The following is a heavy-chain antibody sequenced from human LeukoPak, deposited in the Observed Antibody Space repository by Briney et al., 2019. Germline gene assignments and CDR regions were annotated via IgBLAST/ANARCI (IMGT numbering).Heavy chain of an antibody. CDR2: INHSGST. J-gene: IGHJ4*02. D-gene: IGHD1-26*01. Sequence: SETLSLTCAVYGGSFSGYYWSWIRQPPGKGLEWIGEINHSGSTNYSPSLKSRVTISVDTSKNQFSLKLSSVTAADTAVYYCARVGRELLYWEYFDYWGQGTLVTVSS. V-gene: IGHV4-34*01. CDR3: ARVGRELLYWEYFDY. CDR1: GGSFSGYY.